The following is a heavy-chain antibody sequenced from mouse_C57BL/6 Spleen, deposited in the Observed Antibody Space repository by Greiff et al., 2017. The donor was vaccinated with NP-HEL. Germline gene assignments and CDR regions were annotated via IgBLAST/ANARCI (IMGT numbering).Heavy chain of an antibody. CDR1: GFTFSSYA. CDR2: ISDGGSYT. V-gene: IGHV5-4*01. J-gene: IGHJ1*03. D-gene: IGHD1-1*01. Sequence: EVHLVESGGGLVKPGGSLKLSCAASGFTFSSYAMSWVRQTPEKRLEWVATISDGGSYTYYPDNVKGRFTISRDNAKNNLYLQMSHLKSEDTAMYYCARDRGYYGSSGYFDVWGTGTTVTVSS. CDR3: ARDRGYYGSSGYFDV.